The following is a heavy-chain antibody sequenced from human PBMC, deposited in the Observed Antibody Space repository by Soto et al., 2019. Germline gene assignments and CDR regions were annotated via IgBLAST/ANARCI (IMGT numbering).Heavy chain of an antibody. V-gene: IGHV3-23*01. CDR1: GFTFSSYA. CDR3: AKDSLFVVTIFGVVITYYMDV. Sequence: SLRLSCAASGFTFSSYAMSWVRQAPGKGLEWVSAISGSGGSTYYADSVKGRFTISRDNSKNTLYLQMNSLRAEDTAVYYCAKDSLFVVTIFGVVITYYMDVWGKGTTVTVPS. CDR2: ISGSGGST. D-gene: IGHD3-3*01. J-gene: IGHJ6*03.